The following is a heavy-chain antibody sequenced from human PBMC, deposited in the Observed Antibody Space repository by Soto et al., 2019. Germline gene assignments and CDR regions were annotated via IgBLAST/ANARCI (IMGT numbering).Heavy chain of an antibody. CDR3: AREDRDRETGLVPAAIDGMDV. CDR1: GGTFSRYS. D-gene: IGHD2-2*01. V-gene: IGHV1-69*08. Sequence: QVQLVQSGAEVKKPGSSVKVSCKASGGTFSRYSITWVRQAPGHGLEWIGRIIPIFGIASYAQKFQGRVTIAAAESTSXAXMXLSSLRSDDTAVYYCAREDRDRETGLVPAAIDGMDVWGQGTTVTVSS. J-gene: IGHJ6*02. CDR2: IIPIFGIA.